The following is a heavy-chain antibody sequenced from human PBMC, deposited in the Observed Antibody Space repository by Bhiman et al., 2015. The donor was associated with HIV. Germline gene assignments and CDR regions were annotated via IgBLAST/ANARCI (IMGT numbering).Heavy chain of an antibody. D-gene: IGHD3-22*01. V-gene: IGHV3-30-3*01. CDR2: ISYDGSNK. Sequence: QVHLVESGGGLVQPGRSLRLSCAASGFTFSSYAMHWVRQAPGKGLEWVAVISYDGSNKYYADSVKGRFTISRDNSKNTLYLQMNSLRAEDTAVYYCARGRWVGDSRGETFDYWGQGTLVTVSS. CDR3: ARGRWVGDSRGETFDY. CDR1: GFTFSSYA. J-gene: IGHJ4*02.